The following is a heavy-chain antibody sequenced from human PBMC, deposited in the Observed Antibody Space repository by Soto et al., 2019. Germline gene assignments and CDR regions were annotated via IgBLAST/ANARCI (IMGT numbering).Heavy chain of an antibody. V-gene: IGHV4-4*07. CDR2: IYTSGST. Sequence: LSLTCNVSGDSISSYYWSWIRQPAGKGLEWIGRIYTSGSTNYHPSLKSRVTMSVDTSKNQFSLKLSSVTAADTAVYYCARACSSNSCYDVFDYWGQGTLVTVSS. D-gene: IGHD2-2*01. CDR1: GDSISSYY. CDR3: ARACSSNSCYDVFDY. J-gene: IGHJ4*02.